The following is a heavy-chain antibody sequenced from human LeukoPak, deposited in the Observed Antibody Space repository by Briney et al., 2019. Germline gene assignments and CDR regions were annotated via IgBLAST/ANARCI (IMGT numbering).Heavy chain of an antibody. CDR2: IYYSGST. V-gene: IGHV4-39*01. CDR1: GVSISSSSYY. Sequence: SETLSLTCTVSGVSISSSSYYWGWIRQPPGKGLEWIGSIYYSGSTYYNPSLKSRVTISVDTSKNQFSLKLSSVTAADTAVYYCARQHMRATNVIDDYWGQGTLVTVSS. D-gene: IGHD1-26*01. CDR3: ARQHMRATNVIDDY. J-gene: IGHJ4*02.